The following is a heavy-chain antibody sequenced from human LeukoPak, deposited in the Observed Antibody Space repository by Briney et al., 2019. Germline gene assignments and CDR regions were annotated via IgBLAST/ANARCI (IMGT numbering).Heavy chain of an antibody. V-gene: IGHV4-39*07. CDR3: ASNPEWGWEGFDY. Sequence: PSETLSLTCTVSGGSISSSSYYWGWIRQPPGKGLEWIGSIYYSGSTYYNPSLKSRVTISVDTSKNQFSLKLSSVTAADTAVYYCASNPEWGWEGFDYWGQGTLVTVSS. J-gene: IGHJ4*02. CDR2: IYYSGST. CDR1: GGSISSSSYY. D-gene: IGHD1-26*01.